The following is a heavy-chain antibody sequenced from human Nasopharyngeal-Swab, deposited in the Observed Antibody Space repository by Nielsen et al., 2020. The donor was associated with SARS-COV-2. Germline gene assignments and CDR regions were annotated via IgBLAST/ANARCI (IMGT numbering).Heavy chain of an antibody. CDR1: GYTLTELS. D-gene: IGHD5-12*01. CDR3: APWPTSGYAQGVDY. Sequence: ASVKVSCKVSGYTLTELSMHWVRQAPGKGLEWMGGFDPEDGETIYAQKFQGRVTMTEDTSTDTAYMELSSLRSEDTAVYYCAPWPTSGYAQGVDYWGQGTLVTVSS. V-gene: IGHV1-24*01. J-gene: IGHJ4*02. CDR2: FDPEDGET.